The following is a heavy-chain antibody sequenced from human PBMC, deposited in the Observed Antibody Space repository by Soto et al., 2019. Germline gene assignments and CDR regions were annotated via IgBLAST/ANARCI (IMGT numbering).Heavy chain of an antibody. CDR3: ARSAGGGSYYYFDS. Sequence: PSETLSLTCTVSGGSISSSSYYWGWIRQPPGKGLEWIGSIYYSGSTYYNPSLKSRVTISVDTSKNQFSLKLSSVTAADTAVYYCARSAGGGSYYYFDSWGQGTPVTVSS. CDR2: IYYSGST. J-gene: IGHJ4*02. V-gene: IGHV4-39*07. D-gene: IGHD1-26*01. CDR1: GGSISSSSYY.